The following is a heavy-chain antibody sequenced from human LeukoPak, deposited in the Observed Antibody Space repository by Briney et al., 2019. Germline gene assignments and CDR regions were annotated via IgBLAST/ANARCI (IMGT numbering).Heavy chain of an antibody. Sequence: PSETLSLTCTVSGGSINSNAYYWGWIRQPPGKGLEWIGSIYYSGSIYYNPALKSRVTISLDTSKNQFSLKLSSVTAADTAVYYCARVPGPNWFDPWGQGTLVTVSS. V-gene: IGHV4-39*07. CDR1: GGSINSNAYY. CDR2: IYYSGSI. J-gene: IGHJ5*02. CDR3: ARVPGPNWFDP.